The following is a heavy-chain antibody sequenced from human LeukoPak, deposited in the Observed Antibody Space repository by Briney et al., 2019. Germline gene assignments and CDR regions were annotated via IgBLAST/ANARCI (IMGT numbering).Heavy chain of an antibody. J-gene: IGHJ2*01. V-gene: IGHV4-59*01. CDR3: AREERPRGYWYFDL. CDR1: GGSISSYY. D-gene: IGHD1-1*01. CDR2: IYYSGST. Sequence: PSETLSLTCTVSGGSISSYYWRWIRQPPGKGLEWIGYIYYSGSTNYNPSLKSRVTISVDTSKNQFSLKLSSVTAADTAVYYCAREERPRGYWYFDLWGRGTLVTVSS.